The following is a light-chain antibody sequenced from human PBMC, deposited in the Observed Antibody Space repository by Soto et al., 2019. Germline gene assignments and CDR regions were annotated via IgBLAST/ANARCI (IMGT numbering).Light chain of an antibody. CDR3: AAWDDSLSGWV. CDR2: TNN. CDR1: NSNIGSNY. Sequence: QSVLTQPPSASGTPGQRVTISCSGRNSNIGSNYVYWYQQVPGTAPKLLIYTNNQRPSGVPDRFSGSKSATSVSLAIGGLRSEDEADYYCAAWDDSLSGWVFGGGTQLTVL. V-gene: IGLV1-47*01. J-gene: IGLJ3*02.